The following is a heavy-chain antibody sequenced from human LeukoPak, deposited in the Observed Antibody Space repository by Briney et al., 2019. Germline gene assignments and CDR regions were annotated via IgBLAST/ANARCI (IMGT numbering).Heavy chain of an antibody. J-gene: IGHJ6*03. D-gene: IGHD1-1*01. CDR3: ARGATGIKFYYMDV. CDR1: GFTFSSYS. Sequence: GGSLRLSCAASGFTFSSYSMNWVRQAPGKGLEWVSYISSSSSTIYYADSVKGRFTISRDNAKNTVYLQMNSLRAEDTAVYYCARGATGIKFYYMDVWGKGTTVTVSS. CDR2: ISSSSSTI. V-gene: IGHV3-48*04.